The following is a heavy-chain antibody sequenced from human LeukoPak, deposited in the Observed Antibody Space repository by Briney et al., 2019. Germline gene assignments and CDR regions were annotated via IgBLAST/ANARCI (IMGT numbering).Heavy chain of an antibody. V-gene: IGHV4-59*01. CDR3: ARVRWELLGDAFDI. CDR1: GGSISIYY. CDR2: IYYSGST. D-gene: IGHD1-26*01. J-gene: IGHJ3*02. Sequence: SETLSLTCTVSGGSISIYYWSWIRQPPGKGLEWIGYIYYSGSTNYNPSLKSRVPISVDTSKNQFSLKLSSVTAADTAVYYCARVRWELLGDAFDIWGQGTMVTVSS.